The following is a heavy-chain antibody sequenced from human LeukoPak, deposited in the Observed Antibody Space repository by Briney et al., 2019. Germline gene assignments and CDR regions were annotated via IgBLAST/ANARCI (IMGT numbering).Heavy chain of an antibody. CDR2: ISGSDDGT. J-gene: IGHJ4*02. D-gene: IGHD5-18*01. Sequence: GGSLRLSCAASGFTFSTYAMSWVRQIPGKGLEWVSAISGSDDGTYYADSVKGRFTISRDNSKNTLYLQMNSLRAEDTAVYYCAKDLPVRYSYGPSRPLFDYWGQGTLVTVSS. V-gene: IGHV3-23*01. CDR3: AKDLPVRYSYGPSRPLFDY. CDR1: GFTFSTYA.